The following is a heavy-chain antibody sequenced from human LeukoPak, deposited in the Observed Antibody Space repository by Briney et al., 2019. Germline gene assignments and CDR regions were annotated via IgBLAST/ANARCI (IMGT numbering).Heavy chain of an antibody. CDR2: INHSGST. CDR3: ARVRSSSWYLENYFDY. D-gene: IGHD6-13*01. CDR1: GGSFSGYY. J-gene: IGHJ4*02. Sequence: PSETLSLTCAVYGGSFSGYYWSWIRQPPGKGLEWIGEINHSGSTNYNPSLKSRVTISVDTSKNQFSLKLSSVTAADTAVYYCARVRSSSWYLENYFDYWGQGTLVTVSS. V-gene: IGHV4-34*01.